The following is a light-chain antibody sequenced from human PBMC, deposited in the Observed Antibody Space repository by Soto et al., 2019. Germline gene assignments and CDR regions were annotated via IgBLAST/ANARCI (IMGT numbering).Light chain of an antibody. J-gene: IGLJ2*01. CDR2: EVS. V-gene: IGLV2-23*02. CDR3: CSYAGSSTS. CDR1: SSDVGSYNL. Sequence: QSALTQPASVSGSPGQSITISCTGTSSDVGSYNLVSWYQQHPGKAPKFMIYEVSKRPSGVSNRFSGSKSGNTASLTISGLQAEDEADYYCCSYAGSSTSFGGGTKVTVL.